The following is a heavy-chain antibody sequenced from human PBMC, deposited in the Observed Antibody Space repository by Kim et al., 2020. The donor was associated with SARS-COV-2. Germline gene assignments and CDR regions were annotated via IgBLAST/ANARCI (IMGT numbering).Heavy chain of an antibody. CDR2: GST. Sequence: GSTYYADSVKCRFTISRDNSKNSLYLQMNSLRTEDTALYYCAKGPEVPAVWGQGTTVTVSS. V-gene: IGHV3-43*01. CDR3: AKGPEVPAV. J-gene: IGHJ6*02.